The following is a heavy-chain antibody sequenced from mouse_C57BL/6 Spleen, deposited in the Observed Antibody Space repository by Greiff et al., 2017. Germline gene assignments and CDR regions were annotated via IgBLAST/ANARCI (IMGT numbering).Heavy chain of an antibody. D-gene: IGHD4-1*01. CDR2: ISYDGSN. V-gene: IGHV3-6*01. CDR3: ATPLTYYAMDY. Sequence: EVKLMESGPGLVKPSQSLSLTCSVTGYSITSGYYWNWIRQFPGNKLEWMGYISYDGSNNYNPSLKNRISITRDTSKNQFFLKLNSVTTEDTATYYCATPLTYYAMDYWGQGTSVTVSS. J-gene: IGHJ4*01. CDR1: GYSITSGYY.